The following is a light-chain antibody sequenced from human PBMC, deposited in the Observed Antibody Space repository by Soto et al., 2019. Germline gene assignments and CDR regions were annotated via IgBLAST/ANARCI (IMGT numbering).Light chain of an antibody. Sequence: DIQMTQSPSTLSASVGDRVTITCRASQSISTWLAWYQQKPGKAPMLLIYKASVLESGVPSRFSGSGSGTEFTLTIRSLQPDDFATYFCQQYNSFWTFGQGTKVLIK. CDR2: KAS. CDR3: QQYNSFWT. V-gene: IGKV1-5*03. J-gene: IGKJ1*01. CDR1: QSISTW.